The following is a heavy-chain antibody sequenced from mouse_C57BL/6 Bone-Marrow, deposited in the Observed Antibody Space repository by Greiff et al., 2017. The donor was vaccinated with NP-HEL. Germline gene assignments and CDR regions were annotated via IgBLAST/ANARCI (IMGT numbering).Heavy chain of an antibody. CDR3: ARRGYGSSSHYYAMDY. J-gene: IGHJ4*01. V-gene: IGHV5-4*03. CDR2: ISDGGSYT. CDR1: GFTFSSYA. D-gene: IGHD1-1*01. Sequence: EVKLVESGGGLVKPGGSLKLSCAASGFTFSSYAMSWVRQTPEKRLEWVATISDGGSYTYYPDNVKGRLTISRDNAKNNLYLQMSHLKSEDTAMYYCARRGYGSSSHYYAMDYWGQGTSVTVSS.